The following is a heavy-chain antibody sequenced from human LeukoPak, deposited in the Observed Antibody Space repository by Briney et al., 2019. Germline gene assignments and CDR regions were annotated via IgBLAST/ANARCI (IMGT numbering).Heavy chain of an antibody. Sequence: ASVKVSRKASGYTFTSYGISWVRQAPGQGLEWMGWISAYNGNTNYAQKLQGRVTMTTDTSTSTAYMELRSLRSDDTAVYYCARGDYDILTGYYPFDYWGQGTLVTVSS. V-gene: IGHV1-18*04. CDR2: ISAYNGNT. CDR3: ARGDYDILTGYYPFDY. CDR1: GYTFTSYG. D-gene: IGHD3-9*01. J-gene: IGHJ4*02.